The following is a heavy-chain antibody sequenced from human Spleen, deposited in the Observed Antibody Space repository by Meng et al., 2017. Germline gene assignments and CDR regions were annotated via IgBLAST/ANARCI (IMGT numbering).Heavy chain of an antibody. CDR1: GFTFSNSW. Sequence: GESLKISCAASGFTFSNSWMSWVRQAPGKGLEWVGRIKSKTDGGTTDYAAPVKGRFTISRDDSKNTLDLQMNSLKTEDTAVYYGTTDSQCSGGSCYRSLHAFDIWGQGTMVTVSS. V-gene: IGHV3-15*01. J-gene: IGHJ3*02. D-gene: IGHD2-15*01. CDR2: IKSKTDGGTT. CDR3: TTDSQCSGGSCYRSLHAFDI.